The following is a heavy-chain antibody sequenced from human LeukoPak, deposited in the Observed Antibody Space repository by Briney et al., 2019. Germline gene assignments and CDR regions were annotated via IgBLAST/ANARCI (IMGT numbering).Heavy chain of an antibody. J-gene: IGHJ4*02. CDR1: GGSISSYY. V-gene: IGHV4-59*12. CDR3: AREDVQDSGYAYFDY. Sequence: SETLSLTCTVSGGSISSYYWSWIRQPPGKGLEWIGYIYYSGSTNYNPSLKSRVTISVDTSKNQFSLKLSSVTAADTAVYYCAREDVQDSGYAYFDYWGQGTLVTVSS. CDR2: IYYSGST. D-gene: IGHD5-12*01.